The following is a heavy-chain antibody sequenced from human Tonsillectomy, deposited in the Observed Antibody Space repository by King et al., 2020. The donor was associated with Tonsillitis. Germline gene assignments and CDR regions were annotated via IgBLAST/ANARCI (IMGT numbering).Heavy chain of an antibody. D-gene: IGHD3-3*01. CDR2: IRFSSRYI. V-gene: IGHV3-21*01. CDR3: ARDRRLRFALYAFDI. J-gene: IGHJ3*02. CDR1: GFTFSDYI. Sequence: VQLVESGGGLVKPGGSLRLSCAASGFTFSDYIMNWVRQAPGKGLEWVSSIRFSSRYIYYADSVKGRFTISRDNAKNSLYLQMDSLRAEDTAVYYCARDRRLRFALYAFDIWGQGTMVTVSS.